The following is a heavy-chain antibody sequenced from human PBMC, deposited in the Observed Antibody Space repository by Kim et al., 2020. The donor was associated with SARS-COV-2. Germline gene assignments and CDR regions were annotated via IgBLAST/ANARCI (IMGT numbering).Heavy chain of an antibody. D-gene: IGHD3-10*01. V-gene: IGHV3-11*06. J-gene: IGHJ5*02. CDR3: ARVPAFFMVRGDTPFDP. Sequence: VKGQFTISRENAKNSLYLQMNSLRAEDTAVYYCARVPAFFMVRGDTPFDPWGQGTLVTVSS.